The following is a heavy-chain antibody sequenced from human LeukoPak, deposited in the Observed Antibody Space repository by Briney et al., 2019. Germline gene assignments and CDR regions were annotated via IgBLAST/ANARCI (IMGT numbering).Heavy chain of an antibody. J-gene: IGHJ4*02. Sequence: PSETLSLTCTVSGGSISSYYWSWIRQPPGKGLEWIGYIYTSGSTNYSPSLKSRVTISVDTSKNQFSLKLSSVTAADTAVYYCAGSSGWYDYFDYWGQGTLVTVSS. V-gene: IGHV4-4*09. D-gene: IGHD6-19*01. CDR2: IYTSGST. CDR1: GGSISSYY. CDR3: AGSSGWYDYFDY.